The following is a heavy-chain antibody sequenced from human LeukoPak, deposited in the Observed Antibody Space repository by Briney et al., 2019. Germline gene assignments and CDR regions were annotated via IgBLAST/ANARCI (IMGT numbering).Heavy chain of an antibody. CDR2: INPNSGGT. D-gene: IGHD3-22*01. CDR1: GYTFTGYY. Sequence: ASVKVSCKASGYTFTGYYIHWVRQAPGQGLEWMGWINPNSGGTNYVQKFQGRVTMTRDTSINTAYMELSRLRSDDTAVYYCARVPDGPYDGSDYYSFRSNWFDPWGQGTLVTVSS. V-gene: IGHV1-2*02. J-gene: IGHJ5*02. CDR3: ARVPDGPYDGSDYYSFRSNWFDP.